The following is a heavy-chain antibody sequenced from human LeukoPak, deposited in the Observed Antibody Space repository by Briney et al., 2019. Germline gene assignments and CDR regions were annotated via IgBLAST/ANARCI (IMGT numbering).Heavy chain of an antibody. D-gene: IGHD2-15*01. CDR1: EFSFSSYG. J-gene: IGHJ4*02. V-gene: IGHV3-30*18. CDR3: AKEDCSGGSCYSDY. CDR2: ISYDGSNK. Sequence: GGSLRLSCAASEFSFSSYGMHWVRQAPGKGLEWVAVISYDGSNKYYADSVKGRFTISRDNSKNTLYLQMNSLRAEDTAVYYCAKEDCSGGSCYSDYWGQGTLVTVSS.